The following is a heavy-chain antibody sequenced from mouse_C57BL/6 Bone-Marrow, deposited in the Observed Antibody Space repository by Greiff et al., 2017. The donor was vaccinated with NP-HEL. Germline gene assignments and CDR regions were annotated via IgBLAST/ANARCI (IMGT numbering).Heavy chain of an antibody. D-gene: IGHD1-1*01. CDR3: ARRYYGSSYGDAMDY. V-gene: IGHV1-55*01. CDR2: IYPGSGST. Sequence: QVHVKQPGAELVKPGASVKMSCKASGYTFTSYWITWVKQRPGQGLEWIGDIYPGSGSTNYNEKFKSKATLTVDTSSSTAYMQLSSLTSEDSAVYYCARRYYGSSYGDAMDYWGQGTTVTVSS. J-gene: IGHJ4*01. CDR1: GYTFTSYW.